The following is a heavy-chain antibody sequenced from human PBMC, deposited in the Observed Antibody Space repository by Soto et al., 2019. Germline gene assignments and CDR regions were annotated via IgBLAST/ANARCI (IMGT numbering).Heavy chain of an antibody. CDR1: GFTFSVFD. Sequence: EVQLLDSGGGLVQPGGSLRLSCAASGFTFSVFDMGWVRQAPGKGLEWVSTIDKRGRTTHYADSVRGRFTISRDNSKNTLYLQMNSLRVEDTAIYYCAKPLHGYGDSYSDYWGQGTLVTVSS. CDR2: IDKRGRTT. CDR3: AKPLHGYGDSYSDY. V-gene: IGHV3-23*05. J-gene: IGHJ4*02. D-gene: IGHD4-17*01.